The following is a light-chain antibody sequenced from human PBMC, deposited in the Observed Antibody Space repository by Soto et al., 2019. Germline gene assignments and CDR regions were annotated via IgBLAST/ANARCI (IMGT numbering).Light chain of an antibody. J-gene: IGKJ2*01. V-gene: IGKV1-39*01. CDR1: QGVSGY. CDR2: AAS. Sequence: DIQMTQSPSSLSASVGDRVTITSRASQGVSGYLLWYQQRQGRAPKLLIYAASNLLSGVQSRFSGSESGANFTLTITSLQPEDFATYYCQQSYRTPHTFGQGTKLETK. CDR3: QQSYRTPHT.